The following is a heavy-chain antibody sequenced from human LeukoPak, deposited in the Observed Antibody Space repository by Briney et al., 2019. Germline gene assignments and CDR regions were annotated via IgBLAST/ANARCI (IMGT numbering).Heavy chain of an antibody. J-gene: IGHJ4*02. V-gene: IGHV3-53*01. CDR1: GFTVSSNY. D-gene: IGHD3-10*01. CDR3: ARDASGGLFYFDY. CDR2: IYSGGST. Sequence: PGGSLRRSCAASGFTVSSNYMSWVRQAPGKGLEWVSVIYSGGSTYYADSVKGRFTISRDNSKNTLYLQMNSLRAEDTAVYYCARDASGGLFYFDYWGQGTLVTVSS.